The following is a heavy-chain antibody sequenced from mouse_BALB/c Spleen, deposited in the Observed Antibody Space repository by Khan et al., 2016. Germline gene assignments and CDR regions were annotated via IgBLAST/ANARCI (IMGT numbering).Heavy chain of an antibody. J-gene: IGHJ3*01. CDR3: TRGESTMIRGFAY. V-gene: IGHV1-69*02. CDR1: GYTFTSYW. Sequence: QVQLQQPGAELVRPGASVKLSCKASGYTFTSYWINWMKQRPGQGLEWIGNIYPSDIYTNYNQKFKDKATLTVDKSSSTAYMQLSSTTSEDSAIYYCTRGESTMIRGFAYWGQGTLVTVSA. CDR2: IYPSDIYT. D-gene: IGHD2-4*01.